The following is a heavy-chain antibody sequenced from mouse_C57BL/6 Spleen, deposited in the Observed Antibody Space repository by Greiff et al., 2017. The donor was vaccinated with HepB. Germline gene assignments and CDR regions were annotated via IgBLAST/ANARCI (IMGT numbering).Heavy chain of an antibody. J-gene: IGHJ3*01. CDR3: ARSSHYYYGTLAY. V-gene: IGHV7-3*01. Sequence: DVQLVESGGGLVQPGGSLSLSCAASGFTFTDYYMSWVRQPPGKALEWLGFIRNKANGYTTEYSASVKGRFTISRDNSQSILYLQMNALRAEDSATYYCARSSHYYYGTLAYWGQGTLVTVSA. CDR2: IRNKANGYTT. D-gene: IGHD1-1*01. CDR1: GFTFTDYY.